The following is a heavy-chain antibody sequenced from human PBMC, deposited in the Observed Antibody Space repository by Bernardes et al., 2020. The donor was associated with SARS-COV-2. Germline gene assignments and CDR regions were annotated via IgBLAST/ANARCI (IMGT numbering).Heavy chain of an antibody. CDR1: GFTFSSYS. CDR3: ARDHCSSTSCYYYYGMDV. Sequence: GWSLSLSCAASGFTFSSYSMNWVRQAPGKGLEWVSSISSSGSYIYFADSVKGRFTISRDNAKNSLYLQMNSLRAEDTAVYYCARDHCSSTSCYYYYGMDVWGQGTTVTVSS. D-gene: IGHD2-2*01. CDR2: ISSSGSYI. V-gene: IGHV3-21*01. J-gene: IGHJ6*02.